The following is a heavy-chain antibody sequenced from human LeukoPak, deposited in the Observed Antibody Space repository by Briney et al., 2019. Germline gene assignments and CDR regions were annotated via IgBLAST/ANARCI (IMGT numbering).Heavy chain of an antibody. CDR2: IWYDGSNK. Sequence: GGSLRLSCAASGFTFSSYGMHWVRQAPGKGLEWVAVIWYDGSNKYYADSVKGRFTISRDNSKNTLYLQMNSLRAEDTAVYYCAKERLGYCSGGSCYVFDYWGQGTLVIVSP. D-gene: IGHD2-15*01. V-gene: IGHV3-33*06. CDR1: GFTFSSYG. CDR3: AKERLGYCSGGSCYVFDY. J-gene: IGHJ4*02.